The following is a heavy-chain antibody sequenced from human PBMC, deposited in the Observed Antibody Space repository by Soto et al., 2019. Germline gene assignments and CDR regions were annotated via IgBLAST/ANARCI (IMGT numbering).Heavy chain of an antibody. D-gene: IGHD3-22*01. V-gene: IGHV1-69*06. CDR3: AREAYYYDSSGYYPLDY. Sequence: GASVKVSCKASGGTFSSYAISWVRQAPGQGLEWMGGIIPIFGTANYAQKFQGRVTITADKSTSTAYMELSSLRSEDTAVYYCAREAYYYDSSGYYPLDYWGQGTLVTVSS. CDR1: GGTFSSYA. J-gene: IGHJ4*02. CDR2: IIPIFGTA.